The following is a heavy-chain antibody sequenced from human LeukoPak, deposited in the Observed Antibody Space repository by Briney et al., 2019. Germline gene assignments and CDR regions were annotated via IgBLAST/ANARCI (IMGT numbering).Heavy chain of an antibody. D-gene: IGHD2-8*01. CDR2: INQDVSRI. CDR3: ARLKDDVTKFDY. J-gene: IGHJ4*02. CDR1: GFSFSRYW. V-gene: IGHV3-7*01. Sequence: GGSLRLSCAGSGFSFSRYWMAWVRQAPGKGLEWVASINQDVSRIHYVDSVKGRFTISRDNAKSSLFLQMTSLRVEDTAVYYCARLKDDVTKFDYWGQGTLVTVFS.